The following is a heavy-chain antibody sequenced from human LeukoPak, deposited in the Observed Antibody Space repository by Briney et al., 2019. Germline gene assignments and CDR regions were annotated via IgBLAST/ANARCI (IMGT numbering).Heavy chain of an antibody. CDR1: GYSFTSYW. J-gene: IGHJ6*02. Sequence: ESLKISCKGSGYSFTSYWIGWVRQMPGKGLEWMGIIYPGDSDTRYSPSFQGQVTISADKSISTAYLQWSSLKASDTAMYYCARHSYYGSGSLSPYGMDVWGQGTTVTVSS. CDR2: IYPGDSDT. CDR3: ARHSYYGSGSLSPYGMDV. V-gene: IGHV5-51*01. D-gene: IGHD3-10*01.